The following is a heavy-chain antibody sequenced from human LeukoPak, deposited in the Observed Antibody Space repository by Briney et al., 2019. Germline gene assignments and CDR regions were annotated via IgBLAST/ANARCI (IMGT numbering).Heavy chain of an antibody. Sequence: GGSLRLSCAVSGFTFSSYAMSWVRQAPGKGLEWVSAISGSGGSTYYADSVKGRFTISRDNSKNTLYLQMNSLRAEDTAVYYCAKTVSGSTLYYFDYWGQGTLVTVSS. D-gene: IGHD1-26*01. CDR1: GFTFSSYA. J-gene: IGHJ4*02. CDR3: AKTVSGSTLYYFDY. V-gene: IGHV3-23*01. CDR2: ISGSGGST.